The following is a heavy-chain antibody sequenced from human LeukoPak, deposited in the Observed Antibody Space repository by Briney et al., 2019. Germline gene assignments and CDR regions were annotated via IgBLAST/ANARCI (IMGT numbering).Heavy chain of an antibody. V-gene: IGHV3-30*14. Sequence: PGGSLRLSCAASGFTFSSYAMHWVRQAPGKGLEWVAVISYDGSNKYYADSVKGRFTISRHNSKNTLYLQMNSLRAEDTAVYYCAREGGSSGWYDYWGQGTLVTVSS. D-gene: IGHD6-19*01. CDR3: AREGGSSGWYDY. J-gene: IGHJ4*02. CDR1: GFTFSSYA. CDR2: ISYDGSNK.